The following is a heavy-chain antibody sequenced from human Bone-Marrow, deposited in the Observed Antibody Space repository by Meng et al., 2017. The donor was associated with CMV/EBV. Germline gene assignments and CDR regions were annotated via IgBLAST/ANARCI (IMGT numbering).Heavy chain of an antibody. J-gene: IGHJ4*02. V-gene: IGHV3-11*01. CDR2: ISTGGSTV. CDR3: ASRTGYSEDY. Sequence: LSCAAYGFTFSDYYMSWIRQATGKGMEWISYISTGGSTVYYVESVKGRFTIFRDNAKKSLYLQMNSLRAEDTAVYFCASRTGYSEDYWGQGTLVTVSS. D-gene: IGHD2-8*02. CDR1: GFTFSDYY.